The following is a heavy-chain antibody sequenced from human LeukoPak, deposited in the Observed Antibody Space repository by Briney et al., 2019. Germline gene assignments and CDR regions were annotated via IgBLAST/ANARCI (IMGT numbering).Heavy chain of an antibody. CDR2: INPSGGST. CDR1: GYTFTSYY. Sequence: ASVKVSCKASGYTFTSYYMHWVRQAPGQGLEWMGIINPSGGSTSYAQKFQGRVTMTRDTSTSTVYMELSSLRSEDTAVYYCARGQLSETYYYYYYMDVWGKGTTVTVSS. D-gene: IGHD1-1*01. CDR3: ARGQLSETYYYYYYMDV. J-gene: IGHJ6*03. V-gene: IGHV1-46*01.